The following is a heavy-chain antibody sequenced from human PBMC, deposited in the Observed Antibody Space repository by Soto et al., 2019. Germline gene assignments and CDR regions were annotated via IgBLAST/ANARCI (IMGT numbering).Heavy chain of an antibody. Sequence: GGSLRLSCAASGFTFSSYAMHWVRQAPGKGLEWVAVISYDGSNKYYADSVKGRFTISRDNSKNTLYLQMNSLRAEDTAVYYCARGQNYGDYVFAFDIWGQGTMVTVSS. CDR1: GFTFSSYA. CDR3: ARGQNYGDYVFAFDI. V-gene: IGHV3-30-3*01. D-gene: IGHD4-17*01. CDR2: ISYDGSNK. J-gene: IGHJ3*02.